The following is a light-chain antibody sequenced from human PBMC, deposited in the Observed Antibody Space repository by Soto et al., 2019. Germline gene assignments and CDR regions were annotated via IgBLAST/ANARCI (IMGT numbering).Light chain of an antibody. CDR2: AAS. Sequence: DIVMTQSPASLSVSVGERVTITCRASQSIVTYLTWYLQKPGKAPRLLIYAASTLPSGIPSRFSGSGSGTDFTLTISSLQSEDFAIYFCQQYYNSPPWTFGQGTKVDIK. CDR1: QSIVTY. V-gene: IGKV1-39*01. CDR3: QQYYNSPPWT. J-gene: IGKJ1*01.